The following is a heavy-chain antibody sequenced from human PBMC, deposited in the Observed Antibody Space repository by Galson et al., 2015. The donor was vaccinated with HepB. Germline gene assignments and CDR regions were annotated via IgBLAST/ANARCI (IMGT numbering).Heavy chain of an antibody. CDR2: VFHSGTT. CDR1: GDSISSSSFR. J-gene: IGHJ4*02. CDR3: ARRKSASSAIDN. Sequence: SETLSLTCTVSGDSISSSSFRRVWIRQPPGKGLEWIGDVFHSGTTFYNPSLKSRVTISIDTSKNQFSLELTSLTAADTAVYYCARRKSASSAIDNWGQGILVTVSS. V-gene: IGHV4-39*01. D-gene: IGHD6-19*01.